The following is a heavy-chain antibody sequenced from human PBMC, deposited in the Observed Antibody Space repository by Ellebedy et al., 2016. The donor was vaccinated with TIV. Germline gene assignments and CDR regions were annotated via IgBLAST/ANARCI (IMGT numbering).Heavy chain of an antibody. Sequence: SETLSLXXTVSGGSISSGGYYWSWIRQHPGKGLEWIGYIYYSGSTYYNPSLKSRVTISVDTSKNQFSLKLSSVTAADTAVYYCARDDHLPSRGYSYGFDYWGQGTLVTVSS. J-gene: IGHJ4*02. CDR2: IYYSGST. CDR1: GGSISSGGYY. V-gene: IGHV4-31*03. D-gene: IGHD5-18*01. CDR3: ARDDHLPSRGYSYGFDY.